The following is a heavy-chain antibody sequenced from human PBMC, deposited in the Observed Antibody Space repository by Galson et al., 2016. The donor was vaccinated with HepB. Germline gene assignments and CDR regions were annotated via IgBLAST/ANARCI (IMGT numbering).Heavy chain of an antibody. D-gene: IGHD5-24*01. V-gene: IGHV3-23*01. CDR2: ISVGGGKT. CDR1: GFNFSSHA. Sequence: SLRLSCAASGFNFSSHAMSWVRQAPGKGLEWVSHISVGGGKTYYADSVKGRLTISRDNSKNMLYVQTSSLRAEDTAVYYCAKAGRDGFKIHFDFWGQGTLVSVSS. CDR3: AKAGRDGFKIHFDF. J-gene: IGHJ4*02.